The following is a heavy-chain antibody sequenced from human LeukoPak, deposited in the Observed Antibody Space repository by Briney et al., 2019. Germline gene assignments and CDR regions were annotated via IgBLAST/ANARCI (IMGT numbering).Heavy chain of an antibody. CDR2: MNPNSGNT. V-gene: IGHV1-8*03. D-gene: IGHD3-22*01. CDR3: ARMLLGGNYYDSSGYSLGY. J-gene: IGHJ4*02. Sequence: ASVKVSCKASGYTFTSYDINWVRQATGQGLEWMGWMNPNSGNTGYAQKFQGRVTITRNTSISTAYMELSSLRSEDTAVYYRARMLLGGNYYDSSGYSLGYWGQGTLVTVSS. CDR1: GYTFTSYD.